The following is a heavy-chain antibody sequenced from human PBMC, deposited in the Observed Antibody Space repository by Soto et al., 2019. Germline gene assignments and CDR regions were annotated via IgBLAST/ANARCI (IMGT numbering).Heavy chain of an antibody. V-gene: IGHV1-18*01. J-gene: IGHJ6*02. CDR3: ARDLDDRWGGARYYYGMDV. CDR1: GYTFTSYG. CDR2: ISAYNGNT. Sequence: QVQLVQSGAEVKKPGASVKVSCKASGYTFTSYGISWVRQAPGQGLEWMGWISAYNGNTNYAQKLQGRVTMTTDTSTSTAYMELRRLRSADTAVYYCARDLDDRWGGARYYYGMDVWGQGTTVTVSS. D-gene: IGHD3-10*01.